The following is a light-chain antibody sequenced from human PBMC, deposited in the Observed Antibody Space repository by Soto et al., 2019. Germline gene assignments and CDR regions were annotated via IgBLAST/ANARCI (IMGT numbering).Light chain of an antibody. CDR3: QQANSFPQT. V-gene: IGKV1-12*01. J-gene: IGKJ2*01. CDR2: LAS. CDR1: QNVSNW. Sequence: DIQMTQSPSFVSASVGDRVTITCRASQNVSNWLAWYQQKAGKAPKLLIYLASTLQSGVPSRFSGSGSGTDFTLTIRSLQPEDFATYFCQQANSFPQTFGQGTKLEIK.